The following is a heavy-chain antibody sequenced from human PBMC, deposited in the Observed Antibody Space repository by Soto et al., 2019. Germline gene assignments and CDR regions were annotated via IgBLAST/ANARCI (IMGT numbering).Heavy chain of an antibody. V-gene: IGHV3-21*01. CDR2: ISSSSSYI. D-gene: IGHD6-25*01. CDR3: ARENSGSPDWFHP. CDR1: GFTFSSYS. Sequence: GGSLRLSCAASGFTFSSYSMNWVRQAPGKGLEWVSSISSSSSYIYYADSVKGRFTISRDKAKNSLYLQMNSLGAEDTAVYYCARENSGSPDWFHPWGQGTLVTVYS. J-gene: IGHJ5*02.